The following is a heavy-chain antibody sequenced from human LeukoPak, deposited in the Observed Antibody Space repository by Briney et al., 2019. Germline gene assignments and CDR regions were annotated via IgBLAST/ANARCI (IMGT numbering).Heavy chain of an antibody. CDR2: IGQDGGST. Sequence: GGSLRLSCTASGITLDNYAMSWVRQAPGKGLEWVSLIGQDGGSTYYADSVKGRFTISRDNGKNSLYPQMNSLRTEDSALYYCAKGGFSILVSNQYFYYNGLDVWGQGTTVTVSS. J-gene: IGHJ6*02. V-gene: IGHV3-43*02. CDR3: AKGGFSILVSNQYFYYNGLDV. D-gene: IGHD3-3*01. CDR1: GITLDNYA.